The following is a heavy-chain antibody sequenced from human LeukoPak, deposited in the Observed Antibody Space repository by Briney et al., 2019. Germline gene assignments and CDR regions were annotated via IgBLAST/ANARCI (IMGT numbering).Heavy chain of an antibody. V-gene: IGHV1-24*01. Sequence: ASVXXXCXVXGYTLTELSMHWVRQAPGKGIEWMGGFDPEDGETIYAQKVQGRVTMNEDTYKDTEYMEVSRLRYEGTAVYYCATEVAVAGTSGGDYYYMDVWGKGTTVTVSS. CDR1: GYTLTELS. J-gene: IGHJ6*03. D-gene: IGHD6-19*01. CDR2: FDPEDGET. CDR3: ATEVAVAGTSGGDYYYMDV.